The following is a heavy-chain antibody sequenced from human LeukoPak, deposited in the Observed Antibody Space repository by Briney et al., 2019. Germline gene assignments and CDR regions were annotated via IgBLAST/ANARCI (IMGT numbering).Heavy chain of an antibody. Sequence: ASVKVSCKASGYTFTSYGISWVRQAPGQGLEWMGWISTYNGNTNYAQKLQGRVTMTTDTSTSTAYMELRSLRSDDTAVYYCARDLHRVVVRGVPHYYYYMDVWGKGTTVTISS. CDR2: ISTYNGNT. CDR1: GYTFTSYG. D-gene: IGHD3-10*01. V-gene: IGHV1-18*01. CDR3: ARDLHRVVVRGVPHYYYYMDV. J-gene: IGHJ6*03.